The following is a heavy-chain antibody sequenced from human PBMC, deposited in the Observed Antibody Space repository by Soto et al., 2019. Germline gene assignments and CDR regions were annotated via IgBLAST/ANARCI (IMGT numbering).Heavy chain of an antibody. Sequence: ASVKVSCKASGYTFTGYYMHWVRQAPGQGLEWMGWINPNSGGTNYAQKFQGRVTMTRETSISTAYVELSRLRSDDTAVYYCARIRGSYYSYFDYWGQGTLLTVSS. V-gene: IGHV1-2*02. D-gene: IGHD1-26*01. CDR3: ARIRGSYYSYFDY. J-gene: IGHJ4*02. CDR1: GYTFTGYY. CDR2: INPNSGGT.